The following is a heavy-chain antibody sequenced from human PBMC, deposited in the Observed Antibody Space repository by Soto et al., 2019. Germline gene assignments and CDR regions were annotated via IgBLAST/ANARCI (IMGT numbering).Heavy chain of an antibody. J-gene: IGHJ6*02. D-gene: IGHD3-10*01. CDR3: ARDLDAMVRETAVGLDA. CDR2: IVPVLGAA. V-gene: IGHV1-69*01. CDR1: GGTFSSYA. Sequence: QVDLVQSGTEVKKPGSSVTVSCKASGGTFSSYAINWVRQAPGQGLEWLGGIVPVLGAATYSPGFQGRVTITADESTRTIYMQLSVLRSEDTAVYYCARDLDAMVRETAVGLDAWGQGTAVTVSS.